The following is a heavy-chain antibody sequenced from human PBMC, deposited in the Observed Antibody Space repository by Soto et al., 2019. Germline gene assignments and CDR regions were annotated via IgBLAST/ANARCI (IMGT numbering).Heavy chain of an antibody. CDR2: ITHSGRT. D-gene: IGHD3-3*01. CDR3: ALLIDCWSPKVFDY. J-gene: IGHJ4*02. CDR1: GGSFSGYY. Sequence: QVQLQQWGAGLLKPSETLSLTCAVYGGSFSGYYWSWIRQPPGRGLEWIGEITHSGRTNYNPSLQSRVTITVDTCKNQVSLKLSSVTAADTAVYYCALLIDCWSPKVFDYWGQGTLVTVSS. V-gene: IGHV4-34*01.